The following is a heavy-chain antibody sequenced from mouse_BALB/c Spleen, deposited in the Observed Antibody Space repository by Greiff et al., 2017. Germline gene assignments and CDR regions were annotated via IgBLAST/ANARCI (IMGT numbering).Heavy chain of an antibody. CDR1: GFTFSSYA. CDR3: AREGYYDYAYYAMDY. J-gene: IGHJ4*01. Sequence: EVQLVESGGGLVKPGGSLKLSCAASGFTFSSYAMSWVRQTPEKRLEWVASISSGGSTYYPDSVKGRVTISRDNARNILYLQMSSLRSEDTAMYYCAREGYYDYAYYAMDYWGQGTSVTVSS. V-gene: IGHV5-6-5*01. CDR2: ISSGGST. D-gene: IGHD2-4*01.